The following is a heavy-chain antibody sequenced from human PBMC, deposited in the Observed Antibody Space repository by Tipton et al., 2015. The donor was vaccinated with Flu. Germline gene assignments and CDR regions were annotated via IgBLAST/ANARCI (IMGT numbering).Heavy chain of an antibody. CDR3: ARASGSGTDVIFDY. J-gene: IGHJ3*01. Sequence: TLSLTCIVSGDSMSSFYWSWVRQPATKGLEWIGRIYTSGTTKYNPSLKSRVTMSVDTSKNQFSLRLSSVTAADTAVYYCARASGSGTDVIFDYWGQGTKVIVSS. CDR2: IYTSGTT. D-gene: IGHD3-10*01. V-gene: IGHV4-4*07. CDR1: GDSMSSFY.